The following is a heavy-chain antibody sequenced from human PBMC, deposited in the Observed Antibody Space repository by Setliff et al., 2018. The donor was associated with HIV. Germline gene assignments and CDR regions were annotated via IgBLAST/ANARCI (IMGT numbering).Heavy chain of an antibody. CDR3: ARDPGGDTSGYLIYYYDY. J-gene: IGHJ4*02. V-gene: IGHV3-33*01. CDR2: IWYDGSSE. D-gene: IGHD3-22*01. CDR1: GFTFSNYG. Sequence: PGGSLRLSCAASGFTFSNYGMHWVRQAPGKGLEWVAVIWYDGSSEYYGGSVKGRFTISRDNSKKTLYLQMNSLRAEDTAVYYCARDPGGDTSGYLIYYYDYWGQGTLVTVSS.